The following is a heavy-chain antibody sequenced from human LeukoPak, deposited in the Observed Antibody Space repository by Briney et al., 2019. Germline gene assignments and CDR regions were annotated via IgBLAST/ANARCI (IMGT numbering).Heavy chain of an antibody. J-gene: IGHJ4*02. CDR1: GGSFSGYY. Sequence: SETLSLTCAVYGGSFSGYYWSWIRQPPGKGLEWIGEINHSGSTNYNPSLKSRVTISVDTFKNQFSLKLSSVTAADTAVYFCARESSSGGSCFDYWGQGTLVTVSS. CDR3: ARESSSGGSCFDY. CDR2: INHSGST. V-gene: IGHV4-34*01. D-gene: IGHD2-15*01.